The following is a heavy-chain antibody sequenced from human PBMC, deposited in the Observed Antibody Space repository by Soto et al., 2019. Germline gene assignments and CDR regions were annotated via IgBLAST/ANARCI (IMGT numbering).Heavy chain of an antibody. CDR1: GFTFSSYA. D-gene: IGHD3-22*01. Sequence: QPGGSLRLSCAASGFTFSSYAMSWVRQAPGKGLEWVSAISGSGGSTYYADSVKGRFTISRDNSKNTLYLQMNSLRAEDTAVYYCAKDRESMIVVVTGWAEYFQHWGQGTLVTVSS. CDR2: ISGSGGST. J-gene: IGHJ1*01. CDR3: AKDRESMIVVVTGWAEYFQH. V-gene: IGHV3-23*01.